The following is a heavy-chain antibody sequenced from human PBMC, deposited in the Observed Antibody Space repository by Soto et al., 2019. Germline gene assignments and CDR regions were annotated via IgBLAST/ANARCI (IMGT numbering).Heavy chain of an antibody. V-gene: IGHV4-31*03. D-gene: IGHD2-21*01. J-gene: IGHJ6*02. Sequence: QVQLQESGPGLVKPSQTLSLTCTVSGGSISSGGYYWSWIRQHPGKGLEWIGYIYYSGSTYYNPSLKSRVSISVDTSKNQFSLKPSSVTAADTAVYYCAASCVGCGGFNYYGMDVWGQGTTVTVS. CDR1: GGSISSGGYY. CDR2: IYYSGST. CDR3: AASCVGCGGFNYYGMDV.